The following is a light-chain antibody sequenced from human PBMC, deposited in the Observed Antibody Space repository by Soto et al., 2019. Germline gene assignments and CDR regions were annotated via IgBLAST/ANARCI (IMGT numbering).Light chain of an antibody. CDR2: GAS. CDR3: QHYSTWLWT. Sequence: EIVMTQSPATLSVSPGERATLSCRASQSVSSKLAWYQQKHGQGPRLLIYGASTRATGIPARFSGSGSGTEFTLTISSLQSEDFAVYYCQHYSTWLWTFGQGTNVEIK. J-gene: IGKJ1*01. CDR1: QSVSSK. V-gene: IGKV3-15*01.